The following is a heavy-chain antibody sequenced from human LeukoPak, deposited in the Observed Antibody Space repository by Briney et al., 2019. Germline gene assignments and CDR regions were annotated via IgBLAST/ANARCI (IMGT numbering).Heavy chain of an antibody. J-gene: IGHJ6*02. D-gene: IGHD3-3*01. CDR1: GLTFSNYA. V-gene: IGHV3-30*04. CDR2: ISYDGSDK. Sequence: GGSLRLSCAASGLTFSNYAMHWVRQAPGKGLEWVAVISYDGSDKYYADSVKGRFTISRDNSKSTLYLQMNSLRTEDTAVYYCARGTYYDFWSGYRPYYYYGMDVWGQGTTVTVSS. CDR3: ARGTYYDFWSGYRPYYYYGMDV.